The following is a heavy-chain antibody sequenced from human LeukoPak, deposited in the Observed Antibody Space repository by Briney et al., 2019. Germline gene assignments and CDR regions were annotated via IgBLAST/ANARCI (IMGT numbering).Heavy chain of an antibody. CDR3: ARASIDYDFWSGYYYNYYYYYMDV. CDR1: GGSISSHY. J-gene: IGHJ6*03. V-gene: IGHV4-59*11. CDR2: IYYSGST. D-gene: IGHD3-3*01. Sequence: SETLSLTCTVSGGSISSHYWSWIRQPPGKGLEWIGYIYYSGSTNYNPSLKSRVTISVDTSKNQFSLELSSVTAADTAVYYCARASIDYDFWSGYYYNYYYYYMDVWGKGTTVTVSS.